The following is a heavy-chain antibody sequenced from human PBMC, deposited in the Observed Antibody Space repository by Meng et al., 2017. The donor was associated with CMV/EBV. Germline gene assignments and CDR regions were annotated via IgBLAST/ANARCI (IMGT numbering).Heavy chain of an antibody. CDR1: GYTFTSYY. CDR3: ARDSIIRPWDYYYGMDV. J-gene: IGHJ6*02. D-gene: IGHD3-10*01. V-gene: IGHV1-46*01. Sequence: ASVKVSCKASGYTFTSYYMHWVRQAPGQGLEWMGIINPSGGSTSYAQKFQGRVTMTRDTSTSTVYMELSSLRSEDTAVYYCARDSIIRPWDYYYGMDVWGQGTTVTVSS. CDR2: INPSGGST.